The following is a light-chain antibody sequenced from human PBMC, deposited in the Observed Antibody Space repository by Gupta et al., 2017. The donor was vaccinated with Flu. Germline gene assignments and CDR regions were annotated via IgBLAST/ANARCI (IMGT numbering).Light chain of an antibody. J-gene: IGLJ3*02. CDR1: SIGTKS. Sequence: SHVLTQPPSVSGAPGQTARITCGGNSIGTKSVHWYQLKPGQAPVVVVHDDNDRPSGIPERFSGSNSGNTATLTISRVEAGDEADYYCQVWDSGSDQPVFGGGTQVSVL. V-gene: IGLV3-21*02. CDR2: DDN. CDR3: QVWDSGSDQPV.